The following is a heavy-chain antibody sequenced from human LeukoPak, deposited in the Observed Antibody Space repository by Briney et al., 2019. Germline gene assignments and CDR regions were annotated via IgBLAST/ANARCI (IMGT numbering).Heavy chain of an antibody. CDR1: GGTFSSYD. V-gene: IGHV1-69*05. J-gene: IGHJ4*02. CDR2: IIPIFGTA. Sequence: SVKVSCKASGGTFSSYDISWVRQAPGQGLEWMGGIIPIFGTANYAQKFKGRVTITTDESTSTAYMELSSLRSEDTAVYYCARDGGSSTIFGVVIPYFDYWGQGTLVTVSS. D-gene: IGHD3-3*01. CDR3: ARDGGSSTIFGVVIPYFDY.